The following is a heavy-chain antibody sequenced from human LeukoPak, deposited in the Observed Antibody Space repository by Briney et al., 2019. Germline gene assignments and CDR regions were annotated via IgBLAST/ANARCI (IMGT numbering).Heavy chain of an antibody. CDR1: GFTFSSYA. J-gene: IGHJ4*02. Sequence: PGGSLRLSCAASGFTFSSYAMHWVRQAPGKGLEWVGRIKSKTDGGTVDYAPPVKGRFTISRDDSRNTLSLEMNFLKTEDTAVYYCTTDPGNYEIFWGQGTLVSVSS. V-gene: IGHV3-15*01. D-gene: IGHD4-11*01. CDR2: IKSKTDGGTV. CDR3: TTDPGNYEIF.